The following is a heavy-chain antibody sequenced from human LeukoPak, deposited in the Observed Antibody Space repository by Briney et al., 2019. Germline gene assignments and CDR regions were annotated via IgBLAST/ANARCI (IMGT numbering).Heavy chain of an antibody. CDR1: GGTFSSYA. J-gene: IGHJ4*02. CDR2: IIPILGIA. CDR3: AIAAVVVPAAIPANAPVDY. D-gene: IGHD2-2*01. Sequence: SVKVSCKASGGTFSSYAISWVRQAPGQGLEWMGRIIPILGIANYAQKFQGRVTITADKSTSTAYMELSSLRSEDTAVYYCAIAAVVVPAAIPANAPVDYWGQGTLVTVSS. V-gene: IGHV1-69*04.